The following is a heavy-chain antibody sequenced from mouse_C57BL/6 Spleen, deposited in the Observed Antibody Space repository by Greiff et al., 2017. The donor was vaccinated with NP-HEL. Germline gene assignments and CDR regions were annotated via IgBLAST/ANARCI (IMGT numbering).Heavy chain of an antibody. CDR3: ARRGWLDY. V-gene: IGHV1-69*01. CDR2: IDPSDSYA. D-gene: IGHD2-3*01. J-gene: IGHJ2*01. CDR1: GYTFTSYW. Sequence: QVQLQQPGAELVMPGASVKLSCKASGYTFTSYWMHWVKQRPGQGLEWIGEIDPSDSYANYNQKFKGKSTLTVDKSSSTAYMQLSSLTSEDSAVYYCARRGWLDYWGQGTTLTVSS.